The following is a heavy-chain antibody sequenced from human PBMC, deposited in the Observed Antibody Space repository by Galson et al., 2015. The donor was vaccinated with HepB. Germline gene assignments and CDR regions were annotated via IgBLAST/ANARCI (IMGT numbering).Heavy chain of an antibody. Sequence: SLRLSCAASGFTSSDYYMSWVRQAPGKGLEWISIITWSGDTTYHTDSVKGRFTISRDNAKNSLSLQMNSLRVEDTAVYYCARDKSGSIDYWGLGSLVTVSS. D-gene: IGHD3-10*01. CDR3: ARDKSGSIDY. CDR1: GFTSSDYY. V-gene: IGHV3-11*01. CDR2: ITWSGDTT. J-gene: IGHJ4*02.